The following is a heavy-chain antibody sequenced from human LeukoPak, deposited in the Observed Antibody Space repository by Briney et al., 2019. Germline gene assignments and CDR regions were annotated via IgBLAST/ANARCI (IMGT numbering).Heavy chain of an antibody. CDR1: GGTFSSYA. Sequence: SVKVSCKASGGTFSSYAISWVRQAPGQGLEWMGGIIPIFGTANYAQKFQGRVTITADESTSTAYMELSSLRSEDTAVYYCAGTWIQLEGYFDYWGQGTLVTVSS. V-gene: IGHV1-69*13. J-gene: IGHJ4*02. CDR3: AGTWIQLEGYFDY. CDR2: IIPIFGTA. D-gene: IGHD5-18*01.